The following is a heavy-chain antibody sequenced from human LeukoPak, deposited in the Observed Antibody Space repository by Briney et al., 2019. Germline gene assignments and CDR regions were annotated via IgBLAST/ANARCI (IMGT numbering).Heavy chain of an antibody. J-gene: IGHJ5*02. CDR3: ARDPRDCSSTSCYGDNWFDP. D-gene: IGHD2-2*01. Sequence: GGSLRLSCAASGLTFSSYWMSWVRQAPGKGLEWVANIKQDGSEKYYVDSVKGRFTISRDNAKNSLYLQMNSLRAEDTAVYYCARDPRDCSSTSCYGDNWFDPWGQGTLVTVSS. CDR1: GLTFSSYW. CDR2: IKQDGSEK. V-gene: IGHV3-7*03.